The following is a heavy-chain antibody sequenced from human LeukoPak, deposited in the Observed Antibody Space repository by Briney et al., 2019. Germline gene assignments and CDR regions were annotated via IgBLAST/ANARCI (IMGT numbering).Heavy chain of an antibody. Sequence: ASVKVSCKASGYTFTSYDINWVRQATGQGLEWMGWMNPNSGNTGYAQKFQGRVTMTRNTSISTAYMELSSLRSDDTAVYYCARALTYYYGSGPDYWGQGTLVTVSS. V-gene: IGHV1-8*01. CDR2: MNPNSGNT. D-gene: IGHD3-10*01. J-gene: IGHJ4*02. CDR1: GYTFTSYD. CDR3: ARALTYYYGSGPDY.